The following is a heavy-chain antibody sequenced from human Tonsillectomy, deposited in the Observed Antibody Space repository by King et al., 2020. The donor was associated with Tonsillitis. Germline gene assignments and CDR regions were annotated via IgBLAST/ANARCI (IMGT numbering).Heavy chain of an antibody. CDR3: ARDQRSYWLNYYYYGMDV. CDR1: GFTFSSYS. Sequence: VQLVESGGGVVQPGRSLRLSCAASGFTFSSYSMHWVRQAPGKGLEWVAVISYDGSNKYYADPVKGRFTISRDNSKNTLYLQMNSLRAEDTAVYYCARDQRSYWLNYYYYGMDVWGQGTTVTVSS. J-gene: IGHJ6*02. D-gene: IGHD1-26*01. CDR2: ISYDGSNK. V-gene: IGHV3-30-3*01.